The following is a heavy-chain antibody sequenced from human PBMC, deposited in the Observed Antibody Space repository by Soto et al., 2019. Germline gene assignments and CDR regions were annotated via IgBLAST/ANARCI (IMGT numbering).Heavy chain of an antibody. CDR2: IIPIFGTA. J-gene: IGHJ4*02. Sequence: QVQLVQSGAEVKKPGSSVKVSCKASGGTFSSYALSWVRQAPGQGLEWMGGIIPIFGTANSAQKFQGRVTITADESTSTAYMELSSLRSEDTAVYYCARGYLDTAMASGFDYWGQGTLVTVSS. V-gene: IGHV1-69*01. D-gene: IGHD5-18*01. CDR1: GGTFSSYA. CDR3: ARGYLDTAMASGFDY.